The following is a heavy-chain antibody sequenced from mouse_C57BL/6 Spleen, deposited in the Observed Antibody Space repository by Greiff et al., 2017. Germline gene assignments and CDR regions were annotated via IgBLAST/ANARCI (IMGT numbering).Heavy chain of an antibody. Sequence: QVQLQQSGPELVKPGASVKISCKASGYSFTSYYIHWVKQRPGQGLAWIGWIYPGSGNTKYNEKFKGKATLTADTSSSTAYMQLSSLTSEDSAVYYCARWDYAMDYWGQGTSVTVSS. CDR2: IYPGSGNT. J-gene: IGHJ4*01. V-gene: IGHV1-66*01. CDR3: ARWDYAMDY. CDR1: GYSFTSYY.